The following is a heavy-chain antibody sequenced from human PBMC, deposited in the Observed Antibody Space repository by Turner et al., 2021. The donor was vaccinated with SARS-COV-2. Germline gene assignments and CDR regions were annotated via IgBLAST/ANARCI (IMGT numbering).Heavy chain of an antibody. Sequence: VHLLASGGSVVAPGASVRPSCAASACPLSSDCRHWVRQGSGKGLEWVAVITDDGSNKYYADSGKGRFTISRDNSKNTLYLPMNSLRAEDTAVYYCAKAETYSSGWSGGRSYYYYYMDVWGKGTTVTVSS. CDR1: ACPLSSDC. V-gene: IGHV3-30*18. D-gene: IGHD6-19*01. CDR3: AKAETYSSGWSGGRSYYYYYMDV. CDR2: ITDDGSNK. J-gene: IGHJ6*03.